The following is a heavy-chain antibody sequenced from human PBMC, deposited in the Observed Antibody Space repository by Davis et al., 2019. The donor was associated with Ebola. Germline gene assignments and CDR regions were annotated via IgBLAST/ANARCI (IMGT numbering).Heavy chain of an antibody. J-gene: IGHJ4*02. CDR1: RFTFSNAW. V-gene: IGHV3-15*01. CDR3: TTDDLEGYYFDY. CDR2: IKSKTDGGTT. Sequence: GESLKISCAASRFTFSNAWMSWVRQAPGKGLEWVGRIKSKTDGGTTDYAAPVKGRFTISRDDSKNTLYLQMNSLKTEDTAVYFCTTDDLEGYYFDYWGQGTLVTVSS.